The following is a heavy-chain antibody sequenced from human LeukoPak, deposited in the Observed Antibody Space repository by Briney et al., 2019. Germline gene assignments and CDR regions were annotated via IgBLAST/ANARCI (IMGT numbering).Heavy chain of an antibody. CDR1: GGSISSSSYY. CDR3: SRGDAAAAARVDY. D-gene: IGHD6-13*01. Sequence: SETLSLTCTVSGGSISSSSYYWGWIRQPPGKGLEWIGTIYYSGSTYYNPSLKSRVTISVDTSKNQFSLNLSSVTAADTAVYYCSRGDAAAAARVDYWGQGTLVTVSS. V-gene: IGHV4-39*07. J-gene: IGHJ4*02. CDR2: IYYSGST.